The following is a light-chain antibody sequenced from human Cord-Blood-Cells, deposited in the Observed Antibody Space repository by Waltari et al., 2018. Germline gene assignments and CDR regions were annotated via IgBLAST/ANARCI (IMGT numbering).Light chain of an antibody. Sequence: SYELTQPPSVSVSPGQTARTTCSGDALPKQSAYGYQQKPGQAPVLVIYKDRERPSGIPERFSGSSSGTTVTLTISGVQAEDEADYYCQSADSSGTYYVFGTGTKVTVL. CDR1: ALPKQS. CDR3: QSADSSGTYYV. J-gene: IGLJ1*01. V-gene: IGLV3-25*03. CDR2: KDR.